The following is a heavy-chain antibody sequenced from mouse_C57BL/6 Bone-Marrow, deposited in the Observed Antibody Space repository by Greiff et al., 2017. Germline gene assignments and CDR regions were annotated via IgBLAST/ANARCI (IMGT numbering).Heavy chain of an antibody. V-gene: IGHV5-6*01. D-gene: IGHD4-1*02. Sequence: EVMLVESGGDLVKPGGSLKLSCAASGFTFSSYGMSWVRQTPDKRLEWVATISSGGSYTYYPDSVKGRFTISRDNAKNTLYLTRSSLKSEGKAMYDCASIGTGVYFDYWGQGTTLTVSS. CDR3: ASIGTGVYFDY. CDR1: GFTFSSYG. CDR2: ISSGGSYT. J-gene: IGHJ2*01.